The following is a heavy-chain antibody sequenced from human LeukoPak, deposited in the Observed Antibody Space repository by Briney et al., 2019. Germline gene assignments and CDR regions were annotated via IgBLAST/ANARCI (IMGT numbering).Heavy chain of an antibody. CDR3: GRDEGGGILLWFGDRFSNAFDI. D-gene: IGHD3-10*01. J-gene: IGHJ3*02. V-gene: IGHV1-18*01. CDR1: GYTFTSYG. CDR2: ISAYNGNT. Sequence: ASVKVSCKASGYTFTSYGISWVRQAPGQGLEWMGWISAYNGNTNYAQKLQGRVTMTTDTPTSTAYVELGSLRFDDTAVYYCGRDEGGGILLWFGDRFSNAFDIWGQGTMVTVSS.